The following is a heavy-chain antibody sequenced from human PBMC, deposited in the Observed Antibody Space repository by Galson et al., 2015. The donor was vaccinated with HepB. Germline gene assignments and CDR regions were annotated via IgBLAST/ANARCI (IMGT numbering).Heavy chain of an antibody. CDR3: ASSEGATGTTSPFDI. CDR2: INPSGGST. J-gene: IGHJ3*02. D-gene: IGHD1-1*01. V-gene: IGHV1-46*03. Sequence: SVKVSCKASGYTFTSYYMHWVRQAPGQGLEWMGIINPSGGSTSYAQKFQGRVTMTRDTSTSTVYMELSSLRSEDTAVYYCASSEGATGTTSPFDIWGQGTMVTVSS. CDR1: GYTFTSYY.